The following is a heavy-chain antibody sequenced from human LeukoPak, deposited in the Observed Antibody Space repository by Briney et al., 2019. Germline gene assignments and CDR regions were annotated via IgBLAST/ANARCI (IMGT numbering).Heavy chain of an antibody. CDR3: ARSVRGYSYGYVDY. J-gene: IGHJ4*02. CDR2: IDWDDDK. CDR1: GFSLSTSGMC. Sequence: RSSGPALVKPTQTLTLTCTFSGFSLSTSGMCMSWIRQPPGKALEWLARIDWDDDKYYSTSLKTRLTISKDTSKNQVVLTMTNMDPVDTATYHCARSVRGYSYGYVDYWGQGTLVTVSS. V-gene: IGHV2-70*11. D-gene: IGHD5-18*01.